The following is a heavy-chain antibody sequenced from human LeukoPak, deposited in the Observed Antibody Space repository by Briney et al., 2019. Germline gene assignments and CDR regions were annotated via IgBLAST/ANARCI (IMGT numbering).Heavy chain of an antibody. Sequence: GASVKVSCKASGYTFTDYYMHWVRQAPGQGLEWMGWINPNSGVTKCAQKFQGRVIMTRDMSTSTVYMELSSLRSEDTAVYFCARYGHSPFFDYWGQGTLVIVSS. CDR3: ARYGHSPFFDY. V-gene: IGHV1-2*02. CDR1: GYTFTDYY. CDR2: INPNSGVT. J-gene: IGHJ4*02. D-gene: IGHD4-17*01.